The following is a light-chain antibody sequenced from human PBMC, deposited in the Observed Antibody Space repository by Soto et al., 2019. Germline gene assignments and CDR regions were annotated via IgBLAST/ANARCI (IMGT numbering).Light chain of an antibody. Sequence: EIMMTQSPVTLSVSPGERATLSCRASQSVNSNLAWYQQKPGQAPRLLIYGASTRATGIPDRFSGSGSGTDFALTISRLEPEDSAVYYCQQYGGAPFTFGPGTRVDVK. CDR3: QQYGGAPFT. CDR1: QSVNSN. CDR2: GAS. V-gene: IGKV3-20*01. J-gene: IGKJ3*01.